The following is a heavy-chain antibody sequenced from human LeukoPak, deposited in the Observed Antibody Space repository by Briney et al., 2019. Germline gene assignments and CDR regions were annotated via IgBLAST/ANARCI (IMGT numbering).Heavy chain of an antibody. V-gene: IGHV3-66*01. Sequence: TGGSLRLSCAASGFTVSSNYMSWVRQAPGKGLEWVSVIYSGGSTYYADSVKGRFTISRDNSKNTLYLQMNSLRAEDTAVYYCARVLPDCSSTSCHRYYYMDVWGKGTTVTVSS. D-gene: IGHD2-2*01. CDR3: ARVLPDCSSTSCHRYYYMDV. CDR1: GFTVSSNY. J-gene: IGHJ6*03. CDR2: IYSGGST.